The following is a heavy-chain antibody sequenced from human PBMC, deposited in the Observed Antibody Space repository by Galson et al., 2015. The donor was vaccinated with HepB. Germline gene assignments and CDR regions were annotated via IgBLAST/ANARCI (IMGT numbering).Heavy chain of an antibody. CDR1: GYSFTNNW. CDR3: ARWGGSDWFDP. V-gene: IGHV5-51*01. Sequence: QSGAEVKKPGESLKISCKASGYSFTNNWIAWVRQMPGKGLEWMGIISPPDSTARYSPSFQGQVTFSVDKSITTAYLQWSSLKASDTALYYCARWGGSDWFDPWGQGTLVTVSS. CDR2: ISPPDSTA. D-gene: IGHD3-16*01. J-gene: IGHJ5*02.